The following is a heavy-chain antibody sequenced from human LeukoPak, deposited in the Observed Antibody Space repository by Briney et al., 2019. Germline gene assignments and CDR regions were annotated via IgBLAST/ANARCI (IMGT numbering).Heavy chain of an antibody. Sequence: PSETLSLTCTVSGGSISSYYWSWIRQPPGKGLEWIGYISYSGSTYYSPSLKSRVTISLDTSRNQFSLKLNSVTAADTAVYYCAKSNGYGLVDIWGQGTMVTVSS. CDR2: ISYSGST. J-gene: IGHJ3*02. D-gene: IGHD3-10*01. CDR1: GGSISSYY. V-gene: IGHV4-59*12. CDR3: AKSNGYGLVDI.